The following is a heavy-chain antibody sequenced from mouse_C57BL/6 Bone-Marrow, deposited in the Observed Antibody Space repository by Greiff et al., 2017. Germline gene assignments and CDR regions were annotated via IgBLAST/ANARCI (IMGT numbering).Heavy chain of an antibody. CDR2: INPGSGGT. Sequence: QVQLQQSGAELVRPGTSVKVSCKASGYAFTNYLIEWVKQRPGQGLEWIGVINPGSGGTNYNEKFKGKATLTADKSSSTAYMQLSSLTSEDSAVYFCAREYGDTSYWFAYWGQGTLVTVSA. CDR3: AREYGDTSYWFAY. V-gene: IGHV1-54*01. CDR1: GYAFTNYL. J-gene: IGHJ3*01. D-gene: IGHD1-1*01.